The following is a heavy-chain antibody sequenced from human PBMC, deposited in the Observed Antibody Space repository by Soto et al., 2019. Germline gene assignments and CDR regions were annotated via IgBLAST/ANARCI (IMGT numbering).Heavy chain of an antibody. D-gene: IGHD5-12*01. CDR3: ARDLGRGYSGYADVY. CDR1: GYNFINYG. V-gene: IGHV1-18*01. Sequence: VKVSCKASGYNFINYGISWVRQAPGQGLEKMGLISAYNGNTNYAQKLQGRVTMTTDTFTSTAYMELRSLRSDDTAMYYCARDLGRGYSGYADVYWGQGTLVTVSS. J-gene: IGHJ4*02. CDR2: ISAYNGNT.